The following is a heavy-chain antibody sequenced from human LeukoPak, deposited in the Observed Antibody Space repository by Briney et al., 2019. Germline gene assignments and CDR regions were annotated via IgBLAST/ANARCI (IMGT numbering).Heavy chain of an antibody. CDR3: TRDRSYDSSGYYSGDY. CDR1: GFTFGDYA. D-gene: IGHD3-22*01. Sequence: PGGSLRLSCTASGFTFGDYAMSWVRQAPGKGLEWVGFIRSKAYGGTTEYAASVKGRFTISRDDSKSIAYLQMNSLKTEDSAVYYCTRDRSYDSSGYYSGDYWGQGTLVTVSP. V-gene: IGHV3-49*04. J-gene: IGHJ4*02. CDR2: IRSKAYGGTT.